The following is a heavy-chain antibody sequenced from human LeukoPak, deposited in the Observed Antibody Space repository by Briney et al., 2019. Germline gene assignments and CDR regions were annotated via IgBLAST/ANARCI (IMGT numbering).Heavy chain of an antibody. CDR2: INPNSGGT. CDR1: GYPFTGYY. CDR3: ARAYSGYDRRFDP. J-gene: IGHJ5*02. D-gene: IGHD5-12*01. V-gene: IGHV1-2*02. Sequence: ASVKVSCKASGYPFTGYYMHWVRQAPGQGLEWMGWINPNSGGTNYAQKFQGRVTMTRDTSISTAYMELSRLRSDDTAVYYCARAYSGYDRRFDPWGQGTLVTVSS.